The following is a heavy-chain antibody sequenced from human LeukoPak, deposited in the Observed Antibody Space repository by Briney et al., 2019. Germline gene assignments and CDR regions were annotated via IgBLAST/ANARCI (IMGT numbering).Heavy chain of an antibody. Sequence: PVGSLRLSCAASGFTVSSNYMSCVRQAPGKGLDWVSGIYSGGSTYYADPVKGRFTISRDNSKNTLYLQMNSLRAEDTAVYYCASSPRGISSSWFFDYWGQGTLVTVSS. CDR2: IYSGGST. J-gene: IGHJ4*02. CDR1: GFTVSSNY. CDR3: ASSPRGISSSWFFDY. D-gene: IGHD6-13*01. V-gene: IGHV3-66*01.